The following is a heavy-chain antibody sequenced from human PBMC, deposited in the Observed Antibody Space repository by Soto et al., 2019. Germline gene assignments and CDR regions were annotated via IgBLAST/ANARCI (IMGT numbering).Heavy chain of an antibody. CDR3: ARIEMASIK. D-gene: IGHD5-12*01. Sequence: QVQMQESGPGLVKPSQTLSLTCSVSGASIRSGGFYWSWLRQSPGKGLEWIGHIYYTGRTFVSPSRKGRLTISLDPSKNQFSLDLSSVTAADTAMYYCARIEMASIKWGRGTLVNVAS. CDR2: IYYTGRT. CDR1: GASIRSGGFY. J-gene: IGHJ4*02. V-gene: IGHV4-31*03.